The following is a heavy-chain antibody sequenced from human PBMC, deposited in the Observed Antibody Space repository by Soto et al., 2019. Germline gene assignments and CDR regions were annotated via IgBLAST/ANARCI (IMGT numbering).Heavy chain of an antibody. V-gene: IGHV4-4*02. CDR2: IYHSGST. D-gene: IGHD3-3*01. J-gene: IGHJ6*02. Sequence: PSETLSLTCAVSGGSISSSNWWSWVRQPPGKGLEWIGEIYHSGSTNYNPSLKSRVTISVDKSKNQFSLKLSSVTAADTAVYYCARLDFNDYYYYGMDVWGQGTTVTVSS. CDR3: ARLDFNDYYYYGMDV. CDR1: GGSISSSNW.